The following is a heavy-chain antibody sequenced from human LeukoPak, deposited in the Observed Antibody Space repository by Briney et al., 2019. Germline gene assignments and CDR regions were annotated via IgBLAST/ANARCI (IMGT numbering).Heavy chain of an antibody. CDR2: INGNGAST. V-gene: IGHV3-23*01. CDR1: GFTFNTHA. J-gene: IGHJ4*02. D-gene: IGHD5-18*01. CDR3: AKDQGSSYYYLDY. Sequence: GGSLRLSCAASGFTFNTHAMSWVRQAPGKGLEWVSGINGNGASTYYSDSVKGRFTISRDNSKNTLYLQMSSLRAEDTAVYYCAKDQGSSYYYLDYWGQGTLVTVSS.